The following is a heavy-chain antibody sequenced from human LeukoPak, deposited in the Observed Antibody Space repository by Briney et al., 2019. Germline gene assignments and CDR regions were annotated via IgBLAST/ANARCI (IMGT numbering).Heavy chain of an antibody. CDR2: IKSKTDGGTT. Sequence: GGSLRLSCAASGFTFSNAWMSWVRQAPGKGLEWVGRIKSKTDGGTTDYAAPVKGRFTISRDDSKNTLYLQMNSLKTEDTAVYYCTRREQLWLRDFYYYYYMDVWGKGTTVTVSS. J-gene: IGHJ6*03. D-gene: IGHD5-18*01. V-gene: IGHV3-15*01. CDR3: TRREQLWLRDFYYYYYMDV. CDR1: GFTFSNAW.